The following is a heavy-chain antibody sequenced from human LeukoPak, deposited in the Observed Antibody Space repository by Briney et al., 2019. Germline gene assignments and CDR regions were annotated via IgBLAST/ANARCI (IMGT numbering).Heavy chain of an antibody. CDR2: VSDSGGNT. D-gene: IGHD6-13*01. J-gene: IGHJ4*02. V-gene: IGHV3-23*01. CDR3: AKDSIAAAGTGGDIDY. CDR1: GFTFSSSA. Sequence: PGGSLRLSCAASGFTFSSSAMSWVRQAPGKGLEWLTTVSDSGGNTYYADSVKGRFTISRDNSKNTLYLQMNSLRAEDTAVYYCAKDSIAAAGTGGDIDYWGQGTLVTVSS.